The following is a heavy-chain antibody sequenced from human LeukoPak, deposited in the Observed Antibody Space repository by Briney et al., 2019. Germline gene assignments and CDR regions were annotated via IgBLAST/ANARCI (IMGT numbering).Heavy chain of an antibody. CDR3: ARAEYYYGSGSYYDY. CDR1: GFSLSTSGMR. J-gene: IGHJ4*02. CDR2: IDWDDDK. V-gene: IGHV2-70*04. D-gene: IGHD3-10*01. Sequence: SGPALVKPTQTLTLTCTFSGFSLSTSGMRVSWIRQPPGKALEWLARIDWDDDKFYSTSLKTRLTISKDTSKTQVVLTMTNMDPVDTATYYCARAEYYYGSGSYYDYWGQGTLVTVSS.